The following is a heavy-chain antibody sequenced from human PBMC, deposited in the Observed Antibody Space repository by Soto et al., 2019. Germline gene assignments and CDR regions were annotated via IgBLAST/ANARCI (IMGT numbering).Heavy chain of an antibody. CDR2: IYYSGST. CDR1: GGSIRDYY. Sequence: SETLSLTCTVSGGSIRDYYWGWIRQPPGKGLEWIGYIYYSGSTNYNPSLKSRVTISVDTSKNQFSLKLSSVTAADTAVYYCARDHYGSGWFDPWGQGTLVTVSS. CDR3: ARDHYGSGWFDP. V-gene: IGHV4-59*01. J-gene: IGHJ5*02. D-gene: IGHD3-10*01.